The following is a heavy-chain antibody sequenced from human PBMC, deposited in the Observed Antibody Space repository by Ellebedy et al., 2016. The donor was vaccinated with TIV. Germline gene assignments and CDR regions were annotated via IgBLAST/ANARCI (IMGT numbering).Heavy chain of an antibody. CDR2: LYPDAKT. Sequence: PGGSLRLSCEASGIIVSDYFMNWVRQAPGKGLEWVSVLYPDAKTNYTDSVNGRFIVSRDSSKNTLYLQMNSLTAKDTAEYYCARDPGGGGDFGDNWFDPWGQGTLVTVSS. V-gene: IGHV3-66*01. CDR3: ARDPGGGGDFGDNWFDP. CDR1: GIIVSDYF. D-gene: IGHD2-21*01. J-gene: IGHJ5*02.